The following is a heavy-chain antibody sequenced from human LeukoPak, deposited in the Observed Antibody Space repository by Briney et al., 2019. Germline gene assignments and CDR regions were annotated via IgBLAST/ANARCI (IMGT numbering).Heavy chain of an antibody. CDR2: VSTSNPHT. V-gene: IGHV1-18*01. J-gene: IGHJ5*02. D-gene: IGHD3-3*01. Sequence: GNSVKVSCKTSGYTFTNYGISWVRQAPGQGLEWMGWVSTSNPHTNYAPKFRGRVIMTIDTSTTTAYLEMRNLTSDDTAVYYCARDRFLWGLGNWFDLWGQGTLVTVTS. CDR1: GYTFTNYG. CDR3: ARDRFLWGLGNWFDL.